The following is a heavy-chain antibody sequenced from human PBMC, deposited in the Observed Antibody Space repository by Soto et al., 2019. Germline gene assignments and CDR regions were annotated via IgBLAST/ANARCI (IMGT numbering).Heavy chain of an antibody. CDR2: ISGSDGKT. D-gene: IGHD3-3*01. V-gene: IGHV3-23*01. CDR3: ARWSYLDY. J-gene: IGHJ4*02. Sequence: GGSLRLSCVASVFSFGSYALTWVRQAPGKGLEWVSTISGSDGKTFYADAVKGRFSISRDISQSTLYLQMNSLRADDTAIYYCARWSYLDYWGQGTRVTVSS. CDR1: VFSFGSYA.